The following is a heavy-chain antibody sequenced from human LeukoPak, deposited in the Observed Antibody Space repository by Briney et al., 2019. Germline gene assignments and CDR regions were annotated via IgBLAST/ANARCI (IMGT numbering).Heavy chain of an antibody. CDR3: ARVGSRSLLWFGELTHNSDAFDI. Sequence: PSETLSLTCAVSGGSISSSNWWSWVRQPPGKGLEWIGEIYHSGSTNYNPSLKSRVTISVDKSKNQFSLKLSSVTAADTAVYYCARVGSRSLLWFGELTHNSDAFDIWGQGTMVTVSS. J-gene: IGHJ3*02. V-gene: IGHV4-4*02. CDR1: GGSISSSNW. D-gene: IGHD3-10*01. CDR2: IYHSGST.